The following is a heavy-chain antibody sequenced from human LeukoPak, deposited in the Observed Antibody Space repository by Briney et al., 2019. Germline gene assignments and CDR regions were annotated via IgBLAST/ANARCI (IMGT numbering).Heavy chain of an antibody. Sequence: SETLSLTCAVYGGSFSGYYWSWIRQPPGKGLEWIGEINHSGSTNYNSSLKSRVTISVDTPKNQFSLSLDSVTAADTAVYYCARGLASGYPPIPFDYWGQGTLVTVSS. V-gene: IGHV4-34*01. CDR3: ARGLASGYPPIPFDY. J-gene: IGHJ4*02. CDR2: INHSGST. D-gene: IGHD3-3*01. CDR1: GGSFSGYY.